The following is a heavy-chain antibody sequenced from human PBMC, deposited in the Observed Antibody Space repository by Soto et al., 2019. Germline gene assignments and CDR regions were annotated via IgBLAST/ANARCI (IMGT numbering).Heavy chain of an antibody. J-gene: IGHJ3*02. V-gene: IGHV1-3*01. CDR3: ASLDIVVVPAAMPPGIAVAGPEYRAFHI. D-gene: IGHD2-2*03. CDR2: INAGNGNT. CDR1: GYTFTSYA. Sequence: ASVKVSCKASGYTFTSYAMHWVRQVPGQRLEWMGWINAGNGNTKYSQKFQGRVTITRDTSASTAYMELSSLRSEDTAVYYCASLDIVVVPAAMPPGIAVAGPEYRAFHIWGQGTMVTVS.